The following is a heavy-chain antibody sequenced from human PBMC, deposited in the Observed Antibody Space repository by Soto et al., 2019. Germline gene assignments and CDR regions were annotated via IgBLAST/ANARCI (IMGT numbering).Heavy chain of an antibody. CDR3: ARVGTMVRGVIIPDY. V-gene: IGHV4-61*01. CDR2: IYYSGST. D-gene: IGHD3-10*01. Sequence: SETLSLTCTVSGGSVSSGSYYWSWIRQPPGKGLEWIGYIYYSGSTNYNPSLKSRVTISVDTSKNQFSLELSSLRSEDTAVYYCARVGTMVRGVIIPDYWGQGTLVTVSS. CDR1: GGSVSSGSYY. J-gene: IGHJ4*02.